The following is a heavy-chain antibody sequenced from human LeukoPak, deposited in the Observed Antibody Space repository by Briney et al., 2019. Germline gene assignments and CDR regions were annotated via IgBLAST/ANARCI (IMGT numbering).Heavy chain of an antibody. D-gene: IGHD2/OR15-2a*01. J-gene: IGHJ4*02. CDR2: ISASGGST. V-gene: IGHV3-23*01. Sequence: GGSLRLSCVASGFTFSGYAMSWVRQAPGRGLEWVSAISASGGSTYYADFVKGRFTISRDNSEKTLYLQMNSLRAEDTAVYYCAKVDTTTWYKARQIDYWGQGTLLTVSS. CDR3: AKVDTTTWYKARQIDY. CDR1: GFTFSGYA.